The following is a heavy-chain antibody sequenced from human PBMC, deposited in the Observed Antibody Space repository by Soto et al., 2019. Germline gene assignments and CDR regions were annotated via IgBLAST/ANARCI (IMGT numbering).Heavy chain of an antibody. CDR3: AREFEFQGDFCSGYPYYFDY. J-gene: IGHJ4*02. CDR1: GYTFTSYG. V-gene: IGHV1-18*01. D-gene: IGHD3-3*01. CDR2: ISAYNGNT. Sequence: QVQLVQSGAEVKKPGASVKVSCKASGYTFTSYGISWVRQAPGQGLEWMGWISAYNGNTNYAQKLQGRVTMTTDTYTSTAYMELRSLRSDDTAVYYCAREFEFQGDFCSGYPYYFDYWGQGTLVTVSS.